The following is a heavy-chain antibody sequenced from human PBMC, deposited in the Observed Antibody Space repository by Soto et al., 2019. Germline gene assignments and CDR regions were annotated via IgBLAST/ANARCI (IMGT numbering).Heavy chain of an antibody. CDR1: GYSFTSYW. J-gene: IGHJ3*02. CDR2: IYPGDSYT. CDR3: ASSIVVVTDAPFDI. V-gene: IGHV5-51*01. Sequence: PGESLTISRKVSGYSFTSYWIVWVLQMPGKGLEWMGIIYPGDSYTRYSPSFQCQVTISSDKSISTAYLQWSSLKASDTAMYYCASSIVVVTDAPFDIWGQGTMVTVSS. D-gene: IGHD2-21*02.